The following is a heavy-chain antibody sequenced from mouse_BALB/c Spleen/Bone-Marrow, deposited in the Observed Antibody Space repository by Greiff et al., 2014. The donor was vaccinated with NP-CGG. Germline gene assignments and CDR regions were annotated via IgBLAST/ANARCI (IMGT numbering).Heavy chain of an antibody. V-gene: IGHV1S130*01. CDR1: GYTFTNSW. CDR3: ARHHRYAYYFDY. CDR2: IHPNSGNT. D-gene: IGHD2-14*01. J-gene: IGHJ2*01. Sequence: QVQLQQSGSVLVRPGASVKLSCKASGYTFTNSWIHWAKQRPGRGLEWIGEIHPNSGNTNYNEKFKGKVTLTADISSSTAYVDLSSLTSEDSAVYYCARHHRYAYYFDYWGQGTTLTVSS.